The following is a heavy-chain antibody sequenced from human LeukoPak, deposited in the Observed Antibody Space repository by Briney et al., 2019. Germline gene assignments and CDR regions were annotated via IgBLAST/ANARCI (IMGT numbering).Heavy chain of an antibody. D-gene: IGHD3-3*01. CDR2: IKQDGSEK. V-gene: IGHV3-7*01. CDR1: GFTFSSYW. CDR3: ARGLSVTSRFGFWSGYYIDY. Sequence: PGGSLRLSCAASGFTFSSYWMSWVRQAPGKGLEWVANIKQDGSEKYYVDSVKGRFTISRDNAKNSLYLQMNSLRAEDTAVYYCARGLSVTSRFGFWSGYYIDYWGQGTLVTVSS. J-gene: IGHJ4*02.